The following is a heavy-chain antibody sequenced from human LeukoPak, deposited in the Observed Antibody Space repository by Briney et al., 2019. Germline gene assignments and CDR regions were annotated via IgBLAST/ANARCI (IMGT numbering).Heavy chain of an antibody. CDR1: GFTFSNAW. J-gene: IGHJ4*02. V-gene: IGHV3-15*01. CDR3: TTVLAGSSGYYYFDY. Sequence: GSLRLSCAASGFTFSNAWMSWVRQAPGKGLEWVGRIKSKTDGGTTDYAAPVKGRFTISGDDSKNTLYLQMNSLKTEDTAVYYCTTVLAGSSGYYYFDYWGQGTLVTVSS. CDR2: IKSKTDGGTT. D-gene: IGHD3-22*01.